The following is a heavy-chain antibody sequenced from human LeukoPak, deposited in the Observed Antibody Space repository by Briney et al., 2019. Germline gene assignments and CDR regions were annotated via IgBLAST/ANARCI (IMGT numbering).Heavy chain of an antibody. CDR3: ARDYYDSRGEAFDI. V-gene: IGHV4-61*01. CDR1: GGSVSSGSHY. Sequence: PSETLSLTCTVSGGSVSSGSHYWSWIRQPPGKGLEWIGYIFYVGSTNYNPSLKSRVTISVDTSKNQFPLKLNSVTAADTAVYYCARDYYDSRGEAFDIWGQGTMVTVSS. CDR2: IFYVGST. J-gene: IGHJ3*02. D-gene: IGHD3-22*01.